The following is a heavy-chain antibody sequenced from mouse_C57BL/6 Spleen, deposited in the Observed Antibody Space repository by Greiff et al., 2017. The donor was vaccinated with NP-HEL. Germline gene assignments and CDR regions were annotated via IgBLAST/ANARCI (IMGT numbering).Heavy chain of an antibody. D-gene: IGHD2-3*01. CDR2: ISYDGSN. J-gene: IGHJ3*01. CDR1: GYSITSGYY. Sequence: EVQLQESGPGLVKPSQSLSLTCSVTGYSITSGYYWNWIRQLPGNKLEWMGYISYDGSNNYNPTLKNRISITRDTSKNQVFLKLNSVTTEDTAAYYGARDDGSAWFAYWGQGTLVTVAA. V-gene: IGHV3-6*01. CDR3: ARDDGSAWFAY.